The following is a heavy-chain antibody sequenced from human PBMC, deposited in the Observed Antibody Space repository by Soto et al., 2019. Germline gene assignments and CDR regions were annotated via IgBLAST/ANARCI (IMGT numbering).Heavy chain of an antibody. CDR3: ARDLEPGYYHDSSPFHY. J-gene: IGHJ4*02. CDR2: ISAYNGKT. CDR1: GYTVTRYG. V-gene: IGHV1-18*01. D-gene: IGHD3-22*01. Sequence: GASVKVSCKGVGYTVTRYGVSWVRQAPGQKLEWMGWISAYNGKTNYAQKFQGRVTMTTDRSTSTAYMELRSLRSDDTAVYYCARDLEPGYYHDSSPFHYWGQGTLVTVSS.